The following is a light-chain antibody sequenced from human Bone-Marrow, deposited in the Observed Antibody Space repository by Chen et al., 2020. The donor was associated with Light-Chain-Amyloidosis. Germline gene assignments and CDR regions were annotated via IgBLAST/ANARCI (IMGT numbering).Light chain of an antibody. CDR3: QVWDRSSDRPV. J-gene: IGLJ3*02. CDR2: DDS. Sequence: SYVLTQPSSVSGAPGQTATIACGGNNIGSTSVHWYQQTPGQAPLLVVYDDSDRPSGIPERLSGSHSGNTATLNISRVGAGDEADYYCQVWDRSSDRPVFGGGTKLTVL. V-gene: IGLV3-21*02. CDR1: NIGSTS.